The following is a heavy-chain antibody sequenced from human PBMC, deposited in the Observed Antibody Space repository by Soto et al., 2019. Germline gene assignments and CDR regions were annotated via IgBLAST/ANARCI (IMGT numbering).Heavy chain of an antibody. D-gene: IGHD2-2*01. CDR1: GFTFSSYA. Sequence: PGGSLRLSCAASGFTFSSYAMSWVRQAPGKGLEGFSGMSGRGGSTYYADSGKGRFTISRDNSKNTPDPQMNSRRAEDTAVYSCAKGVVPDGMDVWGQGTTVTVSS. CDR3: AKGVVPDGMDV. J-gene: IGHJ6*02. V-gene: IGHV3-23*01. CDR2: MSGRGGST.